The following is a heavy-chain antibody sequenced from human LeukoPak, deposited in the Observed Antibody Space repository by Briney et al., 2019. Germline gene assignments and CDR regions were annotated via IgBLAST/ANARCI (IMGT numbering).Heavy chain of an antibody. D-gene: IGHD1-7*01. J-gene: IGHJ6*03. Sequence: SETLSLTCTVSGGSISSYYWSWIRQPPGKGLEWIGYIYYSGSTNYNPSLKSRVTISVDTSKNQFSLKLSSVTAADTAVYYRARTRLELPYYYYYMDVWGKGTTVTVSS. CDR1: GGSISSYY. V-gene: IGHV4-59*01. CDR3: ARTRLELPYYYYYMDV. CDR2: IYYSGST.